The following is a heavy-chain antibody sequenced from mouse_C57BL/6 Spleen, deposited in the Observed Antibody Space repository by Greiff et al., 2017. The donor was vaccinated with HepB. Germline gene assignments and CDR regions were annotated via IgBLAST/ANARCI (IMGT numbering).Heavy chain of an antibody. CDR3: ARSGVVAHYFDY. J-gene: IGHJ2*01. CDR1: GYTFTSYG. Sequence: QVQLKESGAELARPGASVKLSCKASGYTFTSYGISWVKQRTGQGLEWIGEIYPRSGNTYYNEKFKGKATLTADKSSSTAYMELRSLTSEDSAVYFCARSGVVAHYFDYWGQGTTLTVSS. D-gene: IGHD1-1*01. CDR2: IYPRSGNT. V-gene: IGHV1-81*01.